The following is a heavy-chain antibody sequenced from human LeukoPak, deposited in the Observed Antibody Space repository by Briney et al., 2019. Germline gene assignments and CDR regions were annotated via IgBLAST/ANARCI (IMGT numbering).Heavy chain of an antibody. CDR1: GFTFSSYA. Sequence: GGSLRLSCAASGFTFSSYAMHWVRQAPGKGLIWVSYIKGDGSNIRYAGSVKGRFTVSRDNAKNTLYLEMNSLGAADSAVYYCARGSHYGMDVWGQGTTIIVSS. J-gene: IGHJ6*02. V-gene: IGHV3-74*01. CDR3: ARGSHYGMDV. CDR2: IKGDGSNI.